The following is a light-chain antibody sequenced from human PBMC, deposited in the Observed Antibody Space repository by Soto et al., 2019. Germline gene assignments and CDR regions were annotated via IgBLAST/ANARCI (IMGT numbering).Light chain of an antibody. V-gene: IGLV2-8*01. CDR1: SSDVGGYNY. CDR3: SSYAGSNFYV. J-gene: IGLJ1*01. Sequence: QSVLTQPPSASGSPGQSVTISCTGTSSDVGGYNYVSWYQHHPGKAPKFIIYDVSKRPSGVPDRFSGSKSGNTASLTVSGLQAADEGDYYCSSYAGSNFYVFGTGTKLTVL. CDR2: DVS.